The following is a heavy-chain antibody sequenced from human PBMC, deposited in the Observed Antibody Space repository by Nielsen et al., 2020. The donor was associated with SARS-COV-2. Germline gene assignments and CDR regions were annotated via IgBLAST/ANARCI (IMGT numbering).Heavy chain of an antibody. CDR2: INPNSGGT. V-gene: IGHV1-2*04. CDR3: ASPYYDILTGPRGYYYYYMDV. D-gene: IGHD3-9*01. J-gene: IGHJ6*03. Sequence: WVRQAPGQGLEWMGWINPNSGGTNYAQKFQGWVTMTRDTSISTAYMELSRLRSEDTAVYYCASPYYDILTGPRGYYYYYMDVWGKGTTVTVSS.